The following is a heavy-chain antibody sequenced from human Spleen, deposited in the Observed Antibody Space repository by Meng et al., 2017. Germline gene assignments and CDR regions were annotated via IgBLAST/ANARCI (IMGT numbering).Heavy chain of an antibody. CDR3: ARGGYSSGLDY. J-gene: IGHJ4*02. Sequence: GESLKISCAASGFTFSDYYMSWIRQAPGKGLEWVSYISSSGTTIYYADSVKGRFTISRDNAKNSLYLQMNSLRAEDTAVYYCARGGYSSGLDYWGQGTLVTVSS. D-gene: IGHD6-19*01. CDR1: GFTFSDYY. CDR2: ISSSGTTI. V-gene: IGHV3-11*04.